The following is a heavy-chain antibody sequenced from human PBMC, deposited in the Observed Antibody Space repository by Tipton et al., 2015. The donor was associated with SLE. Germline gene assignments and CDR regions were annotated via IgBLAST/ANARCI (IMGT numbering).Heavy chain of an antibody. Sequence: SLRLSCAASGFTFSSYWMSWVRQAPGKGLEWVANIKQDGSEKSYGDSVKGRFTISRTNAKNSLYLQMNSLRAEDTAVDYCAREPYSSSPPDAFDIWGQGTMVTVSS. CDR1: GFTFSSYW. V-gene: IGHV3-7*01. D-gene: IGHD6-6*01. J-gene: IGHJ3*02. CDR2: IKQDGSEK. CDR3: AREPYSSSPPDAFDI.